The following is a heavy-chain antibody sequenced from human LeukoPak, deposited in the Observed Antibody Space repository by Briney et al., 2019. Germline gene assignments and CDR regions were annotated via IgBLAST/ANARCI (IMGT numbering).Heavy chain of an antibody. Sequence: ASVKVSCKASGYTFTGYYMHWVRQAPGQGLEWRGWINPNSGGTNYAQKFQGRVTMTRDTSISTAYMELSRLRSDDTAVYYCARVVPAAIPIFDPWGQGTLVTVSS. V-gene: IGHV1-2*02. CDR1: GYTFTGYY. D-gene: IGHD2-2*01. J-gene: IGHJ5*02. CDR2: INPNSGGT. CDR3: ARVVPAAIPIFDP.